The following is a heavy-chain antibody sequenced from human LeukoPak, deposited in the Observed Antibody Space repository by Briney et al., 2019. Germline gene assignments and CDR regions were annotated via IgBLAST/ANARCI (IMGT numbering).Heavy chain of an antibody. Sequence: APVKVSCKASGYSFVGYGITWVRQAPGQGLEWMGWINTNTGNPTYAQGFTGRFVFSSDTSVSVAYLQISSLKSEDTAVYYCTRSAVGRADYWGQGTLVTVSS. CDR1: GYSFVGYG. CDR3: TRSAVGRADY. V-gene: IGHV7-4-1*04. CDR2: INTNTGNP. D-gene: IGHD6-13*01. J-gene: IGHJ4*02.